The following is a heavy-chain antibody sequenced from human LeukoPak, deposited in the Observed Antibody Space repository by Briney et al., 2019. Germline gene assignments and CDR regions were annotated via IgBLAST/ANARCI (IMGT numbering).Heavy chain of an antibody. CDR2: IYCSGST. CDR3: ARHISALGYCSGGSCKAGIYDSSGSSDAFDI. J-gene: IGHJ3*02. Sequence: SETLSLTCTVSGGSISSSSSYWGWIRQPPGKGLEWLGSIYCSGSTYYNPSLKSRVTISVDTSKNQFSLKLSSVTAADTAVYYCARHISALGYCSGGSCKAGIYDSSGSSDAFDIWGQGTMVTVSS. V-gene: IGHV4-39*01. D-gene: IGHD2-15*01. CDR1: GGSISSSSSY.